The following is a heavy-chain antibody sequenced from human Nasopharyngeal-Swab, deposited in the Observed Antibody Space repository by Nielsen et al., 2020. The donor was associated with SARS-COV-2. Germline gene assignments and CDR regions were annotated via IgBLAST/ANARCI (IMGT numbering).Heavy chain of an antibody. CDR1: GGSFSGYY. CDR2: INHSGST. V-gene: IGHV4-34*01. CDR3: ARGYSRLGY. D-gene: IGHD6-13*01. Sequence: SETLSLTCAVYGGSFSGYYWSWIRQPPGKGLEWIGEINHSGSTNYNPSLKSRVTISVDTSKNQFSLKLSSVTAADTAVYYCARGYSRLGYWGQGTLVTVSS. J-gene: IGHJ4*02.